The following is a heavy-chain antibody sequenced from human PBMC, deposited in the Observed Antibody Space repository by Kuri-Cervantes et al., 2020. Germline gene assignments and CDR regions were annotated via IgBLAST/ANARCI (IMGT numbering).Heavy chain of an antibody. J-gene: IGHJ3*02. V-gene: IGHV4-39*07. Sequence: SETLSLTCTVSGGSISSYYWGWIRQPPGKGLEWIGSIYHSGSTYYNPSLKSRVTISVDTSKNQFSLKLRSVTAADTAVYYCARGDTVDAFDIWGQGTMVTVSS. D-gene: IGHD2-2*02. CDR2: IYHSGST. CDR1: GGSISSYY. CDR3: ARGDTVDAFDI.